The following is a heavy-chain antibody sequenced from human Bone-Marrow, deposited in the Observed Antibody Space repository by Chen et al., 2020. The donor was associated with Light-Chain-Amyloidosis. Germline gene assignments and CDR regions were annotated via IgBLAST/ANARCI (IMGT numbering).Heavy chain of an antibody. V-gene: IGHV1-2*02. J-gene: IGHJ5*02. D-gene: IGHD6-6*01. CDR1: GYTFTAYY. Sequence: QVQLVQSGADVKKPGASVKVSCKASGYTFTAYYVHWVRQAPGQGLEWMGWINPNSGGTNYEQKFQDRVTMTRDTSISTAYMELGRLRSDDTALYYCAREKYSSSSRRWFDPWGQGTLVTVSS. CDR3: AREKYSSSSRRWFDP. CDR2: INPNSGGT.